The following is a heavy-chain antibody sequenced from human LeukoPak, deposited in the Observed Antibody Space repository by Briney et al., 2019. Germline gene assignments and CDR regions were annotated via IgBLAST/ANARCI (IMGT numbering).Heavy chain of an antibody. J-gene: IGHJ4*02. Sequence: GGSLRLSCAASGFTFSSYAMHWVRQAPGKGLEYVSAISSNGGSTYYANSVKGRFTISRDNSKNTLYLQMGSPRAEDMAVYYCARVDSSGYYYYFDYWGQGTLVTVSS. V-gene: IGHV3-64*01. CDR1: GFTFSSYA. D-gene: IGHD3-22*01. CDR3: ARVDSSGYYYYFDY. CDR2: ISSNGGST.